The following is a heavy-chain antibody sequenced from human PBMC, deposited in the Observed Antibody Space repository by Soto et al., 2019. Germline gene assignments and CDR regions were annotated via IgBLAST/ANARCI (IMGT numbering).Heavy chain of an antibody. V-gene: IGHV4-34*01. CDR3: ARHDVDIVATGLDY. Sequence: SETLSLTCAVYGGSFSGYYWSWIRQPPGKGLEWIGEINHSGSTNYNPSLKSRVTISVDTSKNQFSLKLSSVTAADTAVYYCARHDVDIVATGLDYWGQGTLVTVSS. D-gene: IGHD5-12*01. CDR1: GGSFSGYY. CDR2: INHSGST. J-gene: IGHJ4*02.